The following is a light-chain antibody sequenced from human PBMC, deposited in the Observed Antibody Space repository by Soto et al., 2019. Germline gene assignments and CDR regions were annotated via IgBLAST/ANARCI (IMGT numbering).Light chain of an antibody. Sequence: EIVMTQSPATLSVSPGERATLSCRASQSVGSNLAWYQQKPGQAPSLLISGASTRATGIPARFSGSGSGTEFTLTISRLEPEDFAVYYCQHYGSSLYTFGQGTK. J-gene: IGKJ2*01. CDR3: QHYGSSLYT. CDR2: GAS. V-gene: IGKV3D-15*01. CDR1: QSVGSN.